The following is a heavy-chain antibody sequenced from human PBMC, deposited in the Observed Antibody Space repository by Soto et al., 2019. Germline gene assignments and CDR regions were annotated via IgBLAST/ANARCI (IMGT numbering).Heavy chain of an antibody. CDR2: IYYSGST. V-gene: IGHV4-31*03. CDR1: GGSISSGGYY. CDR3: ARDYYDTLSGFQADYFQQ. D-gene: IGHD3-9*01. Sequence: PSETLSLTCTVSGGSISSGGYYWSWIRQHPGKGLEWIGYIYYSGSTYYNPSLKSRVTISVDTSKNQFSLKLSSVTAADTAVYYCARDYYDTLSGFQADYFQQWGPGTLVTVSS. J-gene: IGHJ1*01.